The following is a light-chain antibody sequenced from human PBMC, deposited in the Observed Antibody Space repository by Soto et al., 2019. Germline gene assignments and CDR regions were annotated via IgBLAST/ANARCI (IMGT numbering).Light chain of an antibody. CDR3: QQYNSYPWT. Sequence: DIQMTQSPPTLSASVGDRVTITCRASQSISSWLAWYQQKPGKAPKLLIYDPSSLESGVPSRFSGSGSGTEFTLPIISVQPDDFAAYYCQQYNSYPWTFGEGTEVEIK. CDR2: DPS. J-gene: IGKJ1*01. V-gene: IGKV1-5*01. CDR1: QSISSW.